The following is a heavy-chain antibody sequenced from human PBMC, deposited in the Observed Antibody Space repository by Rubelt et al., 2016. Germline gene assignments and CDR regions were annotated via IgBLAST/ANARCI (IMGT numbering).Heavy chain of an antibody. CDR1: GYTFTSYD. CDR2: ISTYSDNT. J-gene: IGHJ4*02. CDR3: ARGAVDSYYLL. V-gene: IGHV1-18*01. D-gene: IGHD4-11*01. Sequence: QVQLVQSGAEVKKPGASVKVSCKASGYTFTSYDINWARQATGQGLEWMGWISTYSDNTDYEQKLQGRVTMTTDSATSTAFLDLKSLRSDDTAIYYWARGAVDSYYLLWGQGTPVIVSS.